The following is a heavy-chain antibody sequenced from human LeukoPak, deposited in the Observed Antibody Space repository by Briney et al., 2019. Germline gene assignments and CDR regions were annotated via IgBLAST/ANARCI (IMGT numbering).Heavy chain of an antibody. V-gene: IGHV4-59*01. CDR2: IYDSGGST. Sequence: PSETLSLTCTVSGGSPKSYYWSWIRQPPGKGLEWIGYIYDSGGSTNYNPSLKSRVTISVDTSKNQFSLKLSSVTAADTAVYYCARLRLGELSLYGPLGYFDYWGQGTLVTVSS. CDR1: GGSPKSYY. CDR3: ARLRLGELSLYGPLGYFDY. J-gene: IGHJ4*02. D-gene: IGHD3-16*02.